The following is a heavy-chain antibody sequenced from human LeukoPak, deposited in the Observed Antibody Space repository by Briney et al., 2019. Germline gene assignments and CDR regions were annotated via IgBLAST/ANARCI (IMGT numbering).Heavy chain of an antibody. J-gene: IGHJ4*02. CDR1: GFTFSSYG. CDR3: AKDGDSSGYDFDY. V-gene: IGHV3-30*02. D-gene: IGHD3-22*01. Sequence: GGSLRLSCAASGFTFSSYGMHWVRQAPGKGLEWVAFIRYDGSNKYYGDSVKGRFTISRDNSKNTLYLQMNSLRAEDTAVYYCAKDGDSSGYDFDYWGQGTLVTVSS. CDR2: IRYDGSNK.